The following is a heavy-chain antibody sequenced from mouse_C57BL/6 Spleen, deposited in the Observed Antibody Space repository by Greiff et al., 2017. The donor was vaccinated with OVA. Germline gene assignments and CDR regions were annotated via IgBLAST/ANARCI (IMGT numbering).Heavy chain of an antibody. V-gene: IGHV5-17*01. CDR1: GFTFSDYG. CDR3: ERDYYGGYFDV. D-gene: IGHD1-1*01. CDR2: ISSGSSTI. Sequence: EVKLVESGGGLVKPGGSLKLSCAASGFTFSDYGMHWVRQAPEKGLEWVAYISSGSSTIYYADTVKGRFTISRDNAKNTLFLQMTSLRSEDTAMYYRERDYYGGYFDVWGTGTTVTVSS. J-gene: IGHJ1*03.